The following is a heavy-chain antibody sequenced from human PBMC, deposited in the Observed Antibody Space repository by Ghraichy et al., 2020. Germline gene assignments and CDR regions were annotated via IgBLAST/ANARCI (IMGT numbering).Heavy chain of an antibody. CDR2: IIPILGIA. CDR3: AREPNYDILTGSMDV. CDR1: GGTFSSYA. Sequence: SVKVSCKASGGTFSSYAISWVRQAPGQGLEWMGRIIPILGIANYAQKFQGRVTITADKSTSTAYMELSSLRSEDTAVYYCAREPNYDILTGSMDVWGQGTTVTVSS. J-gene: IGHJ6*02. D-gene: IGHD3-9*01. V-gene: IGHV1-69*04.